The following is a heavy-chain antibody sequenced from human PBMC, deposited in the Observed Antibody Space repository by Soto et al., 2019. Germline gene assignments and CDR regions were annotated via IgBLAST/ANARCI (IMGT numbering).Heavy chain of an antibody. Sequence: QVQLVQSGAEVMKPGASVKVSCKASGYPFSSIGISWVRQAPGQGLEWMGWISPYNRNTYYAQRLQGRVTMTTDTSTSTAYMELRSLRSDDTAVYFCARDLDGSGNYYTDYWGQGTLVTVSS. D-gene: IGHD3-10*01. J-gene: IGHJ4*02. CDR1: GYPFSSIG. V-gene: IGHV1-18*01. CDR2: ISPYNRNT. CDR3: ARDLDGSGNYYTDY.